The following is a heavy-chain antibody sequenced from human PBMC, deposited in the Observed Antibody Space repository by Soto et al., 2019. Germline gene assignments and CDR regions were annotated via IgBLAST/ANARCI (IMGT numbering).Heavy chain of an antibody. J-gene: IGHJ6*02. CDR1: GGSISSYC. CDR3: ARDLVSYYHFWSGNYYYYGMDV. CDR2: IYYSGST. D-gene: IGHD3-3*01. V-gene: IGHV4-59*01. Sequence: PSETLSLTCTVSGGSISSYCWSWIRQPPGKGLEWIGYIYYSGSTNYNPSLKSRVTISVDTSKNQFSLKLSSVTAADTAVYYCARDLVSYYHFWSGNYYYYGMDVWGPGTTLTVYS.